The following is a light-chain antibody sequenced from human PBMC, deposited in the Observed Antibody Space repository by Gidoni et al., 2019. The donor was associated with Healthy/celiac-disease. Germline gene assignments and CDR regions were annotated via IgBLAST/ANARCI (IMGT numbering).Light chain of an antibody. Sequence: IQMTQSPSTLSASIGERVTITCRASPSISSWLAWYQQKPGKAPKLLIYKASSLEGGVPSRFSGSGSGTEFTLTISSLQPDDFATYYCQQYNSPWTFGQGTKVEIK. CDR2: KAS. CDR1: PSISSW. V-gene: IGKV1-5*03. CDR3: QQYNSPWT. J-gene: IGKJ1*01.